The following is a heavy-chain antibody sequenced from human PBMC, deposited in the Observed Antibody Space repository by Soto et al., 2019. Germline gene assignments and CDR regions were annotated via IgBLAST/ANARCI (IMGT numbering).Heavy chain of an antibody. CDR1: GYTFNRFA. D-gene: IGHD3-3*01. J-gene: IGHJ4*02. CDR3: ARDSHSDFWTDYSNFDY. Sequence: GASVKVSCKASGYTFNRFAIHWVRQAPGQRLEWLGWINGANGNTKYSQNFQGRVTITRDTSASTAYMELSSLRSEDTAVYYCARDSHSDFWTDYSNFDYWGQGTLVTVSS. CDR2: INGANGNT. V-gene: IGHV1-3*01.